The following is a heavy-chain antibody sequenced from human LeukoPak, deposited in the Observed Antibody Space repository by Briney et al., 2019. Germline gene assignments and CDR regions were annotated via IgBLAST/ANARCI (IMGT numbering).Heavy chain of an antibody. CDR3: ARNLIPEQLVLNF. CDR1: GCSISNYY. CDR2: IYYTGST. D-gene: IGHD6-13*01. J-gene: IGHJ4*02. Sequence: SETLSLTCTVSGCSISNYYWDWIRQPPGKGLEWMGYIYYTGSTNYNPSLKSRVTMSVDTTKNQFSLLLKSVTPEDTAVYYCARNLIPEQLVLNFWGQGTLVTVSS. V-gene: IGHV4-59*01.